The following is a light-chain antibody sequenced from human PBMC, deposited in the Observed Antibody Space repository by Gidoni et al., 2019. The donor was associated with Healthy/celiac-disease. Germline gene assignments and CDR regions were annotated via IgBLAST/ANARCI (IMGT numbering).Light chain of an antibody. Sequence: DIQMTQSPSSLSASVGDRVTITCRASQSISSYLNWYQQKPGKAPNLLIYAASSLQSGVPSRFSGSGSGTDFTVTISSLQPEDFATYYCQQSYSTPCTFGQGTKLEIK. CDR1: QSISSY. CDR2: AAS. CDR3: QQSYSTPCT. V-gene: IGKV1-39*01. J-gene: IGKJ2*02.